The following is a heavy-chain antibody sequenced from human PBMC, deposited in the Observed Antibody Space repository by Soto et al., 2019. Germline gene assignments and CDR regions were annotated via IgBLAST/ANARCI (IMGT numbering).Heavy chain of an antibody. V-gene: IGHV3-11*06. Sequence: GGSLRLSCAASGFTFSDYYMSWIRQAPGKGLEWVSYISSSSSYTNYADSVKDRFTISRDNAKNSLYLQMNSLRAEDTAVYYCARVAHYYDSSGYYHGAFDIWGQGTMVTV. CDR3: ARVAHYYDSSGYYHGAFDI. CDR1: GFTFSDYY. D-gene: IGHD3-22*01. CDR2: ISSSSSYT. J-gene: IGHJ3*02.